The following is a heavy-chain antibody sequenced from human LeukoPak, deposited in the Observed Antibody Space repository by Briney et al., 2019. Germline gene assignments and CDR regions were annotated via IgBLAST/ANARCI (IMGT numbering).Heavy chain of an antibody. J-gene: IGHJ4*02. CDR3: ARALHYYGSGSRIKPYYFDY. CDR1: GFTFEDYT. CDR2: IRSKTYGMTM. Sequence: GGSLRLSCTASGFTFEDYTMNWVRQAPGKGLEWVGLIRSKTYGMTMEFAASVKGRFTLSRDDSKNITYLQMSGLKTEDTAVYYCARALHYYGSGSRIKPYYFDYWGQGTLVTVSS. D-gene: IGHD3-10*01. V-gene: IGHV3-49*04.